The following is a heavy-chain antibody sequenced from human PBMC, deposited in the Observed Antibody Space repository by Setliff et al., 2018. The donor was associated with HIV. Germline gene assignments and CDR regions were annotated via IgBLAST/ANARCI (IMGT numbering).Heavy chain of an antibody. CDR2: IYYSGST. CDR3: ARNIEWEPYAFDI. V-gene: IGHV4-61*01. D-gene: IGHD1-26*01. CDR1: GYSISSGYY. Sequence: PSETLSLTCAVSGYSISSGYYWNWIRQPPGKGLEWIGYIYYSGSTNYNPSLKSRVTILVDTSKNQFSLKLTSVTAADTAVYYCARNIEWEPYAFDIWGQGTMVTVSS. J-gene: IGHJ3*02.